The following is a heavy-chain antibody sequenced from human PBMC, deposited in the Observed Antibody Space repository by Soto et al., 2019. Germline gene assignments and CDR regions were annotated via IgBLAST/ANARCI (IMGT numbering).Heavy chain of an antibody. J-gene: IGHJ6*03. CDR1: GFTFSNFA. Sequence: EVQVLESGGGSVQPGGSLRLSCAASGFTFSNFAMSWVRHAPGQGLEWVYEISGSTGTTYYADSVKGRFIISRDNSKNMGHLQMNSLRAEDTAVYYWAKDTSSYPYYLDVWGKGTTVTVSS. CDR3: AKDTSSYPYYLDV. V-gene: IGHV3-23*01. CDR2: ISGSTGTT. D-gene: IGHD2-2*01.